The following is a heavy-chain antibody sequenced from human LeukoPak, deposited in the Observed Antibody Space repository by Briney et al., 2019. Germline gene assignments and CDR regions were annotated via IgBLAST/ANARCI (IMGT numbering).Heavy chain of an antibody. J-gene: IGHJ5*02. Sequence: PGGSLRLSCAASGFTFSSYEMNWVRQAPGKGLEWVSYINSDGSRMDYADSVKGRFTISRDNARNSLYLQMNSLTAEDTAVYYCARELQGSGFDPWGQGTLVTVSS. D-gene: IGHD6-19*01. CDR3: ARELQGSGFDP. CDR1: GFTFSSYE. CDR2: INSDGSRM. V-gene: IGHV3-48*03.